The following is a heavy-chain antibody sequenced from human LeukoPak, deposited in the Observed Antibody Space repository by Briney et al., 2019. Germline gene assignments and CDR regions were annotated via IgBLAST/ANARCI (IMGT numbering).Heavy chain of an antibody. CDR1: GYTFTSYD. V-gene: IGHV1-18*01. CDR3: ARNGYSGYDYYFDY. J-gene: IGHJ4*02. CDR2: ISAYNGNT. Sequence: ASVKVSCKASGYTFTSYDISWVRQAPGQGLEWMGWISAYNGNTNYAQKLQGRVTMTTDTSTSTAYMELRSLRSEDTAVYYCARNGYSGYDYYFDYWGQGTLVTVSS. D-gene: IGHD5-12*01.